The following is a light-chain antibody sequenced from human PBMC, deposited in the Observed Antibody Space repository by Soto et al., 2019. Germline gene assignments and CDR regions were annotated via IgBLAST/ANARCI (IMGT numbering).Light chain of an antibody. J-gene: IGLJ3*02. CDR3: SSFTSTNTRWV. CDR1: RSDVGTYNF. V-gene: IGLV2-14*03. Sequence: QSVLTQPASVSGSPGQSITISCTGTRSDVGTYNFVSWYQQHPGKAPKLIIYDVSNRPSGVSNRFSGSKSGNTASLTISGLQADDESDYYCSSFTSTNTRWVFGGGTQLTVL. CDR2: DVS.